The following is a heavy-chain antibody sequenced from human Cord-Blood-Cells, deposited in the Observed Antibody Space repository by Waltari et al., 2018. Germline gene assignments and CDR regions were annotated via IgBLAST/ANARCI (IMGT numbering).Heavy chain of an antibody. D-gene: IGHD3-10*01. CDR3: ANYYGSGSYDAFDI. J-gene: IGHJ3*02. Sequence: EVQLLESGGGLVQPGGSLRLSCAASGFTFRSDAMSWGRQAPGKGLEWVSAISGSGGSTYYADSVKGRFTISRDNSKNTLYLQMNSLRAEDTAVYYCANYYGSGSYDAFDIWGQGTMVTVSS. CDR2: ISGSGGST. V-gene: IGHV3-23*01. CDR1: GFTFRSDA.